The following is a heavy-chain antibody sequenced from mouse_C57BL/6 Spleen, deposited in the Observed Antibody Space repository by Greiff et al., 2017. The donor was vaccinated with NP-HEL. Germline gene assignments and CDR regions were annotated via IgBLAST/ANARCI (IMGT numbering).Heavy chain of an antibody. J-gene: IGHJ4*01. CDR2: IDPETGGT. CDR3: TRGHYDYDVSAMDY. CDR1: GYTFTDYE. V-gene: IGHV1-15*01. D-gene: IGHD2-4*01. Sequence: VQLQQSGAELVRPGASVTLSCKASGYTFTDYEMHWVKQTPVHGLEWIGAIDPETGGTAYNQKFKGKAILTADKSSSTAYMELRSLTSEDSAVYYCTRGHYDYDVSAMDYWGQGTSVTVSS.